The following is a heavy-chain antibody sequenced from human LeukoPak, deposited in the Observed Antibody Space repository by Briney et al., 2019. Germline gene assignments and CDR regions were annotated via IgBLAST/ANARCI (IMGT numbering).Heavy chain of an antibody. CDR1: GFIFRNHA. CDR3: AESLGNQGVIDY. J-gene: IGHJ4*02. Sequence: RTGGSLRLSCAASGFIFRNHAMNWVRQAPGQGLEWVSGVSASGGSTFNTDSVKGRFSISRDNSKNTLYLEMNSLRPEDTALYYCAESLGNQGVIDYWGQGTLVTVSS. V-gene: IGHV3-23*01. D-gene: IGHD3-10*01. CDR2: VSASGGST.